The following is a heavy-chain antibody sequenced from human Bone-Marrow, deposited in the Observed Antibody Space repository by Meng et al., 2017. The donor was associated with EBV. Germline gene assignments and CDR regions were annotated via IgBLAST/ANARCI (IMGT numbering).Heavy chain of an antibody. J-gene: IGHJ4*02. CDR3: ARDLVVGATSFHY. CDR2: INPNSGGT. CDR1: GYIFTGYY. D-gene: IGHD1-26*01. Sequence: VQSGAEVKNPGASGKVSCKASGYIFTGYYMHWVRQSHGQGLEWMGRINPNSGGTNYAQKFQGRVTMTRDTSISTAYMELSRLRSDDTAVYYCARDLVVGATSFHYWGQGTLVTVSS. V-gene: IGHV1-2*06.